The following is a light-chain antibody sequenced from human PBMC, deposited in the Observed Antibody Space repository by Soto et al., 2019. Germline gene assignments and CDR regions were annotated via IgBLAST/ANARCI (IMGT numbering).Light chain of an antibody. V-gene: IGLV2-14*01. CDR2: EVS. CDR3: ASYTSSSSYV. CDR1: SSDVGGYNY. Sequence: LTQPASVSGSPGQSITISCTGTSSDVGGYNYVSWYQQHPGKAPKLMIYEVSNRPSGVSNRFSGSKSGNTASLTISGLQAEDEADYYCASYTSSSSYVFGTGTKVTVL. J-gene: IGLJ1*01.